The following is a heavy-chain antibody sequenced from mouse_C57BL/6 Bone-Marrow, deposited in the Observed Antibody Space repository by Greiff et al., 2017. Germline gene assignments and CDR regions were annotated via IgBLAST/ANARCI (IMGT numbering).Heavy chain of an antibody. D-gene: IGHD1-1*01. V-gene: IGHV5-6*01. Sequence: EVKLVESGGDLVKPGGSLKLSCAASGFTFSSYGMSWVRQTPEKRLEWVATISSGGSYTYYPDSVKGRFTISRDNAKNTLYLQMSSLKSEDTAMYYCARRVVATGDYFDYWGQGTTLTVSS. CDR1: GFTFSSYG. CDR3: ARRVVATGDYFDY. CDR2: ISSGGSYT. J-gene: IGHJ2*01.